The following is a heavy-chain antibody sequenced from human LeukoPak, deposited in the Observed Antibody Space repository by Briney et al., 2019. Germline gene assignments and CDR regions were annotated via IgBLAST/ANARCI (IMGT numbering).Heavy chain of an antibody. CDR3: ARDRSRWDLLPFDS. V-gene: IGHV4-39*07. CDR2: IYYSGDT. D-gene: IGHD1-26*01. Sequence: SETLSLTCTVSGGSISSRSYYWGWIRQPPGKGLEWIANIYYSGDTYYNPSLKSRVTISVDTSKNQLSLKLSSVAAADTAVYYCARDRSRWDLLPFDSWGQGTLVTVSS. J-gene: IGHJ4*02. CDR1: GGSISSRSYY.